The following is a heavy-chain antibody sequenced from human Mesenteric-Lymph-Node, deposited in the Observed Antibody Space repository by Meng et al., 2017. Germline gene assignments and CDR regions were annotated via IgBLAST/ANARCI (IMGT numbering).Heavy chain of an antibody. CDR1: GYTFTDYY. J-gene: IGHJ3*02. Sequence: ASVKVSCKPSGYTFTDYYMHWVRQAPGQGLEWMGWINPNSGGTNYAQKFQGRVTMTRDTSISTAYMELSRLRSDDTAVYYCARPTTVTAFDIWGQGTMVTVSS. CDR2: INPNSGGT. D-gene: IGHD4-17*01. CDR3: ARPTTVTAFDI. V-gene: IGHV1-2*02.